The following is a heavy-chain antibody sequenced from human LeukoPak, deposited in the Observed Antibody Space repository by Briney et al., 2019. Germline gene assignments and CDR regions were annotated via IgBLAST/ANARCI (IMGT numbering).Heavy chain of an antibody. CDR3: ARGDYGGSGY. CDR2: INHSGST. D-gene: IGHD4-17*01. V-gene: IGHV4-34*01. Sequence: LEWIGEINHSGSTNYNPSLKSRVTISVDTSKNQFSLKLSSVTAADTAVYYCARGDYGGSGYWGQGTLVTVSS. J-gene: IGHJ4*02.